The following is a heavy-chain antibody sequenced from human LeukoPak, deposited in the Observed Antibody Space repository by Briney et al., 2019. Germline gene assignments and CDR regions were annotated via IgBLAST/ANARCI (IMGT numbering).Heavy chain of an antibody. CDR1: GGSISSSNW. J-gene: IGHJ4*02. D-gene: IGHD2-15*01. V-gene: IGHV4-4*02. Sequence: SETLSLTCAVSGGSISSSNWWSWVRQPPGKGLEWIGEIYYSGSTKYNPSLKSRITISVDRSKNQFSLKLSSVTAADTAVYYCARDRGYCDGGSCYIFDYWGQGNLVTVSS. CDR3: ARDRGYCDGGSCYIFDY. CDR2: IYYSGST.